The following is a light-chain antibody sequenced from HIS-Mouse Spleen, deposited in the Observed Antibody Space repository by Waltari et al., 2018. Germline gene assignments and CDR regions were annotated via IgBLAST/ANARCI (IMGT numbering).Light chain of an antibody. V-gene: IGKV1-5*03. Sequence: MTQSPARRAAAVGERGTRTGRDRKSISSWLAWYQQKPGKAPKLLIYKASSLESGVPSRFSVPPSLPPFALSLVFLPPASFSSSSCQQSNSYTFGQGTPLAIK. J-gene: IGKJ2*01. CDR1: KSISSW. CDR3: QQSNSYT. CDR2: KAS.